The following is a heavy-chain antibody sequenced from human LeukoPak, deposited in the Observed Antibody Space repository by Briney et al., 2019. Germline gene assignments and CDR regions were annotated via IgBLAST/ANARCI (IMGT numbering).Heavy chain of an antibody. D-gene: IGHD5-12*01. CDR1: GFTVSNNY. J-gene: IGHJ4*02. Sequence: PGGSLRLSCAASGFTVSNNYMSWVRQAPGKGLEWVSVMYSGGGTYYADPVKGRFTISRDHSNNTLYLHMNSLRAEDTAMYYCASLQWLPNDSWGQGTLVTVSS. CDR2: MYSGGGT. V-gene: IGHV3-66*01. CDR3: ASLQWLPNDS.